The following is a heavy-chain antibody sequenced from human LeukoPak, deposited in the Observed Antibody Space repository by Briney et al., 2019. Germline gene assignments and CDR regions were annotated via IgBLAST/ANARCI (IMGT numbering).Heavy chain of an antibody. V-gene: IGHV3-53*01. CDR1: GFIVSSNC. J-gene: IGHJ6*02. Sequence: PGGSLRLSCAASGFIVSSNCMNWVRQAPGKGLEWVSVIYSGGSTYYADSVKGRFTISRDNSKNTLHLQMNSLRVEDTAVYYCARDSGAAAGRGMDVWGQGTTVTVSS. CDR3: ARDSGAAAGRGMDV. CDR2: IYSGGST. D-gene: IGHD6-13*01.